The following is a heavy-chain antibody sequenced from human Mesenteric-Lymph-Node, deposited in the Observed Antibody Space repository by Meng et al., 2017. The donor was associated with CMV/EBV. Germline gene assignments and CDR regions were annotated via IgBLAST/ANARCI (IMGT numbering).Heavy chain of an antibody. V-gene: IGHV1-69*02. CDR3: AGGIAAAGSRWFDP. D-gene: IGHD6-13*01. CDR1: GGTFSSYT. Sequence: QVQLVRSGAEVKKPGSSVQVSCTASGGTFSSYTISWVRQAPGQGLEWMGRIIPILGIANYAQKFQGRVTITADKSTSTAYMEQSSLRSEDTAVYYCAGGIAAAGSRWFDPWGQGTLVTVSS. CDR2: IIPILGIA. J-gene: IGHJ5*02.